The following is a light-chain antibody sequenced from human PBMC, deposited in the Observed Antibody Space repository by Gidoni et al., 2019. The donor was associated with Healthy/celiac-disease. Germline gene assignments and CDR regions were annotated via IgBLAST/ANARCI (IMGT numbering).Light chain of an antibody. CDR1: QSVSSY. V-gene: IGKV3-11*01. CDR2: DAS. J-gene: IGKJ4*01. CDR3: QQRSNWLST. Sequence: IVLTQSPATLSLSPGERATLSCRASQSVSSYLAWYQQKPGQAPRLLIYDASNRATGIPARFSGSGSGTDFTLTISSLEPEDFAVYYCQQRSNWLSTFXGXTKVEIK.